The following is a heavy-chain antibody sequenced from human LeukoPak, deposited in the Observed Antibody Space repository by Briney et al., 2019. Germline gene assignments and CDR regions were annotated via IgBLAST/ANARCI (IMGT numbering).Heavy chain of an antibody. V-gene: IGHV3-30*03. CDR1: GFTFSSYG. CDR3: ARGGGDNAFDI. J-gene: IGHJ3*02. D-gene: IGHD2-21*02. CDR2: ISYDGSNK. Sequence: SGGSLRLSCAASGFTFSSYGMHWVRQAPGKGLEWVAVISYDGSNKYYADSVKGRFTISRDNSKNTLYLQMNSLRAEDTAVYYCARGGGDNAFDIWGQGTMVTVSS.